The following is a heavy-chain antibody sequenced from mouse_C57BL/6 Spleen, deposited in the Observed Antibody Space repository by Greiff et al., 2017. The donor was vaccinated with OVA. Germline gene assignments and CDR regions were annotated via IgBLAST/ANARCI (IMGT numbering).Heavy chain of an antibody. V-gene: IGHV1-69*01. CDR1: GYTFTSYW. CDR3: ARRIWYFDV. CDR2: IDPSDSYT. Sequence: QVQLQQPGAELVMPGASVKLSCKASGYTFTSYWMHWVKQRPGQGLEWIGEIDPSDSYTNYNQKFKGKSTLTVDKSSSTAYMQLSSLTSEDSAVYYCARRIWYFDVWGTGTTVTVSS. J-gene: IGHJ1*03.